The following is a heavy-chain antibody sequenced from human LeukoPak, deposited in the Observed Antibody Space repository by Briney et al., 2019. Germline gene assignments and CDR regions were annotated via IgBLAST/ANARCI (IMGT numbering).Heavy chain of an antibody. CDR3: AKDQRSISYSP. D-gene: IGHD4-11*01. V-gene: IGHV3-30*02. CDR1: GFTFNHYG. J-gene: IGHJ5*02. Sequence: GGSLRLSCAASGFTFNHYGMHWVRQAPGKGLEWVAFIRYDASDKYYADSVKGRFTISRDNSKNTLYLQMNSLRAEDTAIYYCAKDQRSISYSPWGQGTLVTVSS. CDR2: IRYDASDK.